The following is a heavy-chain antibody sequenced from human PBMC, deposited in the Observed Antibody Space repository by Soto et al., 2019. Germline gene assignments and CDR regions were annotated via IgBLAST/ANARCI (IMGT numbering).Heavy chain of an antibody. J-gene: IGHJ4*02. Sequence: LRLSCATSGFTFSSFDMDWVRQAPGKGLEWVSSIHRASTYIYYADSVRGRFTISRDNAKSSLYLQMNSLTVEDTAVYYCARRAVTTYHFFDYWGQGALVTVSS. CDR3: ARRAVTTYHFFDY. CDR1: GFTFSSFD. V-gene: IGHV3-21*06. D-gene: IGHD4-17*01. CDR2: IHRASTYI.